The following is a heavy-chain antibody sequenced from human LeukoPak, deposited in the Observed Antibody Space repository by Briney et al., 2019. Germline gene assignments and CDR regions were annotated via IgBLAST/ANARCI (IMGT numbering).Heavy chain of an antibody. CDR2: ISGSGGST. CDR3: AKDRDIVVVPAAMFLFDY. Sequence: GGSLRLSCAASGFTFSSYAMSWVRQAPGKGLEWVSAISGSGGSTYYADSVKGRFTISRDNSKNTLYLQMNSLRAEDTAVYYCAKDRDIVVVPAAMFLFDYWGQGTLVTASS. CDR1: GFTFSSYA. D-gene: IGHD2-2*01. V-gene: IGHV3-23*01. J-gene: IGHJ4*02.